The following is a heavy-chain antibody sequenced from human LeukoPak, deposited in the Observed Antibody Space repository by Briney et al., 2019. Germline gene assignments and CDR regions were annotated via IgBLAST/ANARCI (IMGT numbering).Heavy chain of an antibody. D-gene: IGHD6-19*01. CDR3: ARVSLPAVAGRGGAEYYYYYYMDV. Sequence: SETLSLTCTVSGDSISSGDYYWSWIRQPPGKGLEWIGEINHSGSTNYNPSLKSRVTISVDTSKNQFSLKLSSVTAADTAVYYCARVSLPAVAGRGGAEYYYYYYMDVWGKGTTVTVSS. CDR2: INHSGST. CDR1: GDSISSGDYY. J-gene: IGHJ6*03. V-gene: IGHV4-39*07.